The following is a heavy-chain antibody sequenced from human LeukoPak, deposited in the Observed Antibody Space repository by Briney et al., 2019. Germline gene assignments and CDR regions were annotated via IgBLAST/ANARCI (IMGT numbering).Heavy chain of an antibody. V-gene: IGHV4-39*01. CDR2: IYYTGIT. CDR3: VRHGQWLLRNA. Sequence: SETLSLTCTVSGGSVNTDNYWGWIRQSPGKGLEWIGSIYYTGITYYNLSLKSRVTLSVDTSKNQFSLSLSSMTAADTAVYYCVRHGQWLLRNAWGQGILVSASS. CDR1: GGSVNTDNY. D-gene: IGHD6-19*01. J-gene: IGHJ5*02.